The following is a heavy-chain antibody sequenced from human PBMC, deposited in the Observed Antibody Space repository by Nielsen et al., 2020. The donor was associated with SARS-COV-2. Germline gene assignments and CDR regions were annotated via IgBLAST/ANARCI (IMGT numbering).Heavy chain of an antibody. V-gene: IGHV3-23*01. CDR1: GFTFRNYA. Sequence: GESLKISCAASGFTFRNYAMSWVRQAPEKGLEWVSSISGGDDSTYYADSVKGRFTISRDNSKNTLYLQMNSLRAEDTAVYYCAKHRWGHFYDSIDYWGQGNLVTVSS. CDR3: AKHRWGHFYDSIDY. CDR2: ISGGDDST. J-gene: IGHJ4*02. D-gene: IGHD3-22*01.